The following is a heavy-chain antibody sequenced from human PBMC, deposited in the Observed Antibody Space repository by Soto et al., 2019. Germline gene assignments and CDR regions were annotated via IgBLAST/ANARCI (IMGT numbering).Heavy chain of an antibody. Sequence: QVQLVQSGAEVRKPGASVKVSCKASGYTFSNYGLSWVRQAPGQGLEWMGWISDYNGNTHYAQKFQGRVIMPTSTSTRTVYVELRSLTSDETAVYFCAREGYYSGSGTYTPPRYYGMDVWGQGTTVTVSS. CDR2: ISDYNGNT. CDR1: GYTFSNYG. CDR3: AREGYYSGSGTYTPPRYYGMDV. V-gene: IGHV1-18*01. J-gene: IGHJ6*02. D-gene: IGHD3-10*01.